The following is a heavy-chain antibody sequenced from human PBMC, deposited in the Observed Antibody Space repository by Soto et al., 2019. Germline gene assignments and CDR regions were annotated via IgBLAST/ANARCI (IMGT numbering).Heavy chain of an antibody. Sequence: LRLSCAASGFTFSSYGMHWVRQAPGKGLEWVAVISYDGSNKYYADSVKGRFTISRDNSKNTLYLQMNSLRAEDTAVYYCAKGVVPDYWGQGTLVTVSS. CDR1: GFTFSSYG. V-gene: IGHV3-30*18. D-gene: IGHD2-15*01. CDR2: ISYDGSNK. J-gene: IGHJ4*02. CDR3: AKGVVPDY.